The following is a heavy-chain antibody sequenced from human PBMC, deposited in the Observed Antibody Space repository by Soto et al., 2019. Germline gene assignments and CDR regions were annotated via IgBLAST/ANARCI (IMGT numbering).Heavy chain of an antibody. V-gene: IGHV5-10-1*01. Sequence: GESVNTSCKGSGYSFTSYWISWVRQMTGKGLEWRGRIEPSDSYTNYSPSFQGHVTISADKSISTAYLQWSSLKASDTAMYYCARKQINCSGGSCSKSYYGMDVWGQGTTVTVSS. J-gene: IGHJ6*02. D-gene: IGHD2-15*01. CDR3: ARKQINCSGGSCSKSYYGMDV. CDR2: IEPSDSYT. CDR1: GYSFTSYW.